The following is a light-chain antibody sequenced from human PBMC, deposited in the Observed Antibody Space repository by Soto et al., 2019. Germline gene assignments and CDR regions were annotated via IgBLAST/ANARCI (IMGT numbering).Light chain of an antibody. CDR2: GAS. CDR1: QGIGNY. Sequence: DIQMTQSPSSLSASVGDRVTITCRASQGIGNYLAWYQQKPGKVPKLVIYGASALQSGVPSRFSGSGSGTDFTLIISSLQPEDVATYYCQTYNSAPLTFGGGTRVEIK. J-gene: IGKJ4*01. V-gene: IGKV1-27*01. CDR3: QTYNSAPLT.